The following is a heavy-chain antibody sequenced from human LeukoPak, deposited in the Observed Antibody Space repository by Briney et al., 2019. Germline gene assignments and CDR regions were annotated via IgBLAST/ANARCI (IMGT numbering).Heavy chain of an antibody. V-gene: IGHV4-59*01. Sequence: SETLSLTCTVSGGSISSYYWSWIRQPPGKGLEWIGYIYYSGSTNYNPSLKSRVTISVDTSKNQFSLKLSSVTPADTAVYYCASLDCSGGSCYPYWGQGTLVTVSS. J-gene: IGHJ4*02. CDR3: ASLDCSGGSCYPY. CDR2: IYYSGST. D-gene: IGHD2-15*01. CDR1: GGSISSYY.